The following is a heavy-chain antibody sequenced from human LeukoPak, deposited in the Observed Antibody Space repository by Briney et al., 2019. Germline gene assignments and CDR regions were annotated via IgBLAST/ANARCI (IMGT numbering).Heavy chain of an antibody. J-gene: IGHJ6*03. CDR3: ARDRRVRGEPPVGYYYYMDV. V-gene: IGHV3-53*01. Sequence: GGSLRLSCAASGFTFSSYSMNWVRQAPGKGLEWVSVIYSGGSTYYADSVKGRFTISRDNSKNTLYLQMNSLRAEDTAVYYCARDRRVRGEPPVGYYYYMDVWGKGTTVTVSS. CDR2: IYSGGST. CDR1: GFTFSSYS. D-gene: IGHD3-10*01.